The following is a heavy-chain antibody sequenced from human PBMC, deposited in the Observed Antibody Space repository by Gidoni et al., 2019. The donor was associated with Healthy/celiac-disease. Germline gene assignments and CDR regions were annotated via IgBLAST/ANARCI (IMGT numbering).Heavy chain of an antibody. CDR2: INHSGST. CDR1: GGSFSGYY. J-gene: IGHJ4*02. V-gene: IGHV4-34*01. D-gene: IGHD5-18*01. CDR3: ARGHRLWLTDY. Sequence: QVQLHQWGAGLSKPSEALSLTCAGYGGSFSGYYCSWIRQPPERGLEWIGEINHSGSTNYNPSLKSRVTISVDTSKNQFSLKLSSVTSADTAVYYCARGHRLWLTDYWGQGTLVTVSS.